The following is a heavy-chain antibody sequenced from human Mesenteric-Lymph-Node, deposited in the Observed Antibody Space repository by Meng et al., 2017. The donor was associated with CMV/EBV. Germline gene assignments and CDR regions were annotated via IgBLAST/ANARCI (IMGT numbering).Heavy chain of an antibody. CDR3: ARDLARF. CDR2: MNPNSGNT. Sequence: QEQLVQSGAEVKKPGASVKVSCKASGYTFTSFDINWVRQATGQGPEWMGWMNPNSGNTGYAQKFQGRVTLTRDTSISTAYMELSRLRSDDTAVYYCARDLARFWGQGTLVTVSS. J-gene: IGHJ4*02. V-gene: IGHV1-8*02. CDR1: GYTFTSFD.